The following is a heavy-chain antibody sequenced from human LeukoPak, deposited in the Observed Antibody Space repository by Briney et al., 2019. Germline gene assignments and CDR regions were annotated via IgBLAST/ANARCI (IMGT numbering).Heavy chain of an antibody. CDR1: GFTLSRYA. J-gene: IGHJ4*02. Sequence: GGSLRLSCAASGFTLSRYAMHWVRQAPGKGLEWVAFLQSDGNNRYYADSVKGRFTISRDNSKNTLFLQMSSLRAEDTAVYYCAKTWATYYFDYWGQGTLVTVSS. CDR2: LQSDGNNR. V-gene: IGHV3-30*02. D-gene: IGHD3-16*01. CDR3: AKTWATYYFDY.